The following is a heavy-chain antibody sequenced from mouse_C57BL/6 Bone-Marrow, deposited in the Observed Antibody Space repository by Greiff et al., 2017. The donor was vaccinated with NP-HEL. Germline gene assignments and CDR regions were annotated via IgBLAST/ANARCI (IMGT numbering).Heavy chain of an antibody. V-gene: IGHV2-2*01. CDR1: GFSLTSYG. J-gene: IGHJ1*03. D-gene: IGHD1-1*01. CDR2: IWSGGST. Sequence: VKLQESGPGLVQPSQSLSITCTVSGFSLTSYGVHWVRQSPGKGLEWLGVIWSGGSTDYNAAFISRLSISKDNSKSQVFFKMNSLQADDTAIYYCARKEGSYWYFDVWGTGTTVTVSS. CDR3: ARKEGSYWYFDV.